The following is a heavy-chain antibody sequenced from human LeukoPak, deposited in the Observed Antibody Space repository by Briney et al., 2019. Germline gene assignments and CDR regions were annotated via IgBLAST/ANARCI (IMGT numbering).Heavy chain of an antibody. D-gene: IGHD3-10*01. CDR1: GFTFSSYW. Sequence: GGSLRLSRAASGFTFSSYWMHWVRQAPGKGLVWVSRINSDGSSTNYADSVKGRFTISRDNAKNTLYLQMNSLRAEDTAVYYCARDARGDGFDIWGQGTMVTVSS. J-gene: IGHJ3*02. V-gene: IGHV3-74*01. CDR3: ARDARGDGFDI. CDR2: INSDGSST.